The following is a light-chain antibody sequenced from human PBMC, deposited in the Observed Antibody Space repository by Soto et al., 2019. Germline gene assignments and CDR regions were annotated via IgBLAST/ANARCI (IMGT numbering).Light chain of an antibody. CDR1: SSNIESNT. V-gene: IGLV1-47*01. J-gene: IGLJ1*01. CDR2: RXX. Sequence: QSVLTQPPSASGTPGQRVTISCSGSSSNIESNTVYWYQQLPGTAPELLMYRXXRRXSGVPDRVSGSKSGTSASLAISGLRSEDEADYYCAAWDDSLSGYVFGTGTKVTV. CDR3: AAWDDSLSGYV.